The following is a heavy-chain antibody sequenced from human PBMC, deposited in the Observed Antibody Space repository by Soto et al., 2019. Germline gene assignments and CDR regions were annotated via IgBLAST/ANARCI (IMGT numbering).Heavy chain of an antibody. J-gene: IGHJ4*02. CDR3: ARKFHYYDSSGHYFLGKGFDY. V-gene: IGHV3-11*01. D-gene: IGHD3-22*01. Sequence: GGSLRLSCAASGFTFSDYYMSWIRQAPGKGLEWVSYISSSGSTIYYADSVKGRFTISRDNAKNSLYLQMNSLGAEDTAVYYCARKFHYYDSSGHYFLGKGFDYWGQGTLVTVSS. CDR1: GFTFSDYY. CDR2: ISSSGSTI.